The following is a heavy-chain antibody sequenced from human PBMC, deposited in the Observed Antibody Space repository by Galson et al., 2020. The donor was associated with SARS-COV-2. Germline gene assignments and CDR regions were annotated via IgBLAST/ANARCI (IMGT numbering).Heavy chain of an antibody. CDR3: ARQGVNMIVLVTIPGWYFDL. J-gene: IGHJ2*01. CDR2: VYPSGTT. Sequence: SETLSLTCTVSGYSVSTTNYWGWVRQPPGRGLEWIGSVYPSGTTYYNPSLKSRVTISVDTSKNQFSLRLDSVTAADTALYYCARQGVNMIVLVTIPGWYFDLWGRGTLVTVSS. CDR1: GYSVSTTNY. D-gene: IGHD3-22*01. V-gene: IGHV4-38-2*02.